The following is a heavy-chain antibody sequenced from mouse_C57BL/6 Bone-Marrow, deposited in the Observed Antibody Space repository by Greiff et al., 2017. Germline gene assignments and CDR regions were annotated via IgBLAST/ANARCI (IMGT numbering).Heavy chain of an antibody. J-gene: IGHJ3*01. CDR3: ARPHYYGSSYSWFAY. CDR1: GFTFSDYG. D-gene: IGHD1-1*01. V-gene: IGHV5-17*01. Sequence: EVKLVESGGGLVKPGGSLKLSCAASGFTFSDYGMHWVRQAPEKGLEWVAYISSGSSTIYYADTVKGRFTISRDNAKNTLFLQMTSLSSEDTAMYYCARPHYYGSSYSWFAYWGQGTLVTVSA. CDR2: ISSGSSTI.